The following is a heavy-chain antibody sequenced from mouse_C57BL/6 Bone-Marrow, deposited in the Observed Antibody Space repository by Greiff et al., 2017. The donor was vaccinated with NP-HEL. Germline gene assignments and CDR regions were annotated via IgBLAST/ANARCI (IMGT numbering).Heavy chain of an antibody. Sequence: VKLMESGAELARPGASVKLSCKASGYTFTSYGISWVKQRTGQGLEWIGEIYPRSGNTYYNEKFKGKATLTADKSSSTAYMELRSLTSEDSAVYFCARDDYPYFDVWGTGTTVTVSS. CDR1: GYTFTSYG. V-gene: IGHV1-81*01. CDR2: IYPRSGNT. D-gene: IGHD2-4*01. J-gene: IGHJ1*03. CDR3: ARDDYPYFDV.